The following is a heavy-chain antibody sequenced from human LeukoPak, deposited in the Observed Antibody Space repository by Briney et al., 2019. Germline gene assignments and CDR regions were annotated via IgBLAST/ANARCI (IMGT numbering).Heavy chain of an antibody. J-gene: IGHJ6*02. CDR1: GFTFSSYW. CDR2: ISGSGGST. CDR3: AKHIAAAGTSYYYGMDV. Sequence: GGSLRLSCAASGFTFSSYWMHWVRQAPGKGLEWVSAISGSGGSTYYADSVKGRFTISRDNSKNTLYLQMNSLRAEDTAVYYCAKHIAAAGTSYYYGMDVWGQGTTVTVSS. D-gene: IGHD6-13*01. V-gene: IGHV3-23*01.